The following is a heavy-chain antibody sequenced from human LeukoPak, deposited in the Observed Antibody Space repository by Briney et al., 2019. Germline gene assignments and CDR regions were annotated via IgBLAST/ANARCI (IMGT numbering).Heavy chain of an antibody. CDR3: ARELEGATKGYYYGMDV. V-gene: IGHV1-8*01. CDR2: MNPNSGNT. D-gene: IGHD1-26*01. CDR1: GYTFTSYD. J-gene: IGHJ6*02. Sequence: ASVKVSCKASGYTFTSYDINWVRQATGQGLEWMGWMNPNSGNTGYAQKFQGRVTMTRHTSISTAYMELSSLRSEDTAVYYCARELEGATKGYYYGMDVWGQGTTVTVSS.